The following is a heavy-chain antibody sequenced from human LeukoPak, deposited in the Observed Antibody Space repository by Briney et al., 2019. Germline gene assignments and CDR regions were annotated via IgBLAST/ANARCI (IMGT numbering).Heavy chain of an antibody. Sequence: PGGSLRLSCAASGFTFSSYAMSWVRQAPGKGLEWVSVLSGRGRNTNYADSVKGRFTTSTDNSKNMLFLQMNSLRADDTAVYYCAKSIMGTAGLLDFWGQGTLVTVSS. J-gene: IGHJ4*02. CDR3: AKSIMGTAGLLDF. V-gene: IGHV3-23*01. D-gene: IGHD5-18*01. CDR2: LSGRGRNT. CDR1: GFTFSSYA.